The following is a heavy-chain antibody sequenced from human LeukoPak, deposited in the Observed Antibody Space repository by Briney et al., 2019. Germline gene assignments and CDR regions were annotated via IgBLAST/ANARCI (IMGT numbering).Heavy chain of an antibody. CDR2: IWYDGSNK. J-gene: IGHJ4*02. CDR3: ARGDYYDSSGYLNY. CDR1: GFTFSSYG. V-gene: IGHV3-33*01. D-gene: IGHD3-22*01. Sequence: GGSLRLSCAASGFTFSSYGMHWVRQAPGKGLEWVAVIWYDGSNKYYADSVKGRFTISRDSSKNTLYLQMNSLRAEDTAVYYCARGDYYDSSGYLNYWGQGTLVTVSS.